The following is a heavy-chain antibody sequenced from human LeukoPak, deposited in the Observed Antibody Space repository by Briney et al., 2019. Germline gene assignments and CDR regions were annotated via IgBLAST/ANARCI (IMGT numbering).Heavy chain of an antibody. CDR3: ARDGYNSRSGAFDI. D-gene: IGHD5-24*01. Sequence: PSETLSLTCTVSGGSISSYYWSWTRQPPGRGLEWIGYIYYSGSTNYNPSLKSRVTISVDTSKNQFSLKLSSVTAADTAVYYCARDGYNSRSGAFDIWGQGTMVTVSS. J-gene: IGHJ3*02. V-gene: IGHV4-59*01. CDR1: GGSISSYY. CDR2: IYYSGST.